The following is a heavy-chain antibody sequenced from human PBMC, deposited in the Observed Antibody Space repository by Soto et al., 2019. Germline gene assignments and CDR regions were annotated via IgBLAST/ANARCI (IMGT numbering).Heavy chain of an antibody. Sequence: GGSLRLSCAASGFSISRFGMNWVRQAPGKGLEWVSYISSSSSTIYYADSVKGRFTISRDNAKNSLYLQMNSLRDEDTAVYYYARDGYCISTTCYFLHDVWGQGTSVTVS. CDR3: ARDGYCISTTCYFLHDV. J-gene: IGHJ6*02. D-gene: IGHD2-2*03. V-gene: IGHV3-48*02. CDR2: ISSSSSTI. CDR1: GFSISRFG.